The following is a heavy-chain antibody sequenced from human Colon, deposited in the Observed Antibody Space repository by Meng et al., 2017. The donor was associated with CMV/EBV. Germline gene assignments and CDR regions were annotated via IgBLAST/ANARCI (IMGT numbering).Heavy chain of an antibody. CDR2: ISGSSTDI. V-gene: IGHV3-11*01. CDR3: LRYIPSPRPPYDFDL. CDR1: GFSLSDYY. D-gene: IGHD2-2*02. Sequence: SGFSLSDYYISWIRQAPRKGLEWISFISGSSTDILYADSVKGRFTVSRAHFTHSVSLQLPRLAAHPPTLSSSLRYIPSPRPPYDFDLWGQGALVTVSS. J-gene: IGHJ4*02.